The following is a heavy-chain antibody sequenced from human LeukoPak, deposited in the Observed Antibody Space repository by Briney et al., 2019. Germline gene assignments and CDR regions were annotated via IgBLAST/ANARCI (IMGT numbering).Heavy chain of an antibody. CDR2: IWYDGSNK. CDR3: AKGLYDSSGFLVFA. D-gene: IGHD3-22*01. Sequence: PGGSLRLSCAASGFTFSNYGMHWVRQAPGKGLEWVAVIWYDGSNKYYADSVKGRFTISRDNSKNTLYLQMNSLRAEDTAVYYCAKGLYDSSGFLVFAWGQGPLVTVSS. J-gene: IGHJ5*02. CDR1: GFTFSNYG. V-gene: IGHV3-33*06.